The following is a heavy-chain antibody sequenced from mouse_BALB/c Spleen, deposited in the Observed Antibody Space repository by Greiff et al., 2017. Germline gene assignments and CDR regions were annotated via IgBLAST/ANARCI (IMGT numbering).Heavy chain of an antibody. CDR3: VRHELGYWYFDV. V-gene: IGHV10-1*02. CDR1: GFTFNTYA. CDR2: IRSKSNNYAT. Sequence: EVHLVESGGGLVQPKGSLKLSCAASGFTFNTYAMNWVRQAPGKGLEWVARIRSKSNNYATYYADSVKDRFTISRDDSQSMLYLQMNNLKTEDTAMYYCVRHELGYWYFDVWGAGTTVTVSS. J-gene: IGHJ1*01. D-gene: IGHD4-1*01.